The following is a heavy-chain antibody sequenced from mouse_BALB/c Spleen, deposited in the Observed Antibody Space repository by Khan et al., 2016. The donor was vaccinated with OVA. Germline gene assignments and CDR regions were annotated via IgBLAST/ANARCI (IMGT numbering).Heavy chain of an antibody. CDR1: GFTFSSYS. D-gene: IGHD4-1*01. J-gene: IGHJ3*01. Sequence: EVELVESGGDLVKPGGSLTLSCAASGFTFSSYSMSWVRQTPDKRLEWVASISSGGDYTYYPDSVKGRFTISRDNAKNTLYLQTSDLKSEDTAMYYCADHLTGSFAYWGQGTLVTVSA. V-gene: IGHV5-6*01. CDR3: ADHLTGSFAY. CDR2: ISSGGDYT.